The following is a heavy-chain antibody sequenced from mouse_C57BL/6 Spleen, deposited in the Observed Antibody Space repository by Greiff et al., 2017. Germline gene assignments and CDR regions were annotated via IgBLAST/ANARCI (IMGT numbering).Heavy chain of an antibody. Sequence: VQLQQSGAELVKPGASVKISCKASGYTFTDYYINWVKQRPGQGLEWIGKIGPGSGSTYYNEKFKGKATLTADKSSSTAYMQLSSLTSEDSAVYFCASIYYDYDWYFDVWGTGTTVTVSS. CDR3: ASIYYDYDWYFDV. CDR1: GYTFTDYY. D-gene: IGHD2-4*01. J-gene: IGHJ1*03. CDR2: IGPGSGST. V-gene: IGHV1-77*01.